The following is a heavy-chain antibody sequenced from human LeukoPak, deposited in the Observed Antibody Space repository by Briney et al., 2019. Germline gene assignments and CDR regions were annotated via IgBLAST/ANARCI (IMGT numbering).Heavy chain of an antibody. V-gene: IGHV4-39*07. CDR3: AREGRFAAAGPPFDY. CDR1: GGSISSSSYY. Sequence: PSETLSLTCTVSGGSISSSSYYWGWIRQPPGKGPEWIGSIYYSGSTYYNPSLKSRVTISVDTSKNQFSLKLSSVTAADTAVYYCAREGRFAAAGPPFDYWGQGTLVTVSS. D-gene: IGHD6-13*01. CDR2: IYYSGST. J-gene: IGHJ4*02.